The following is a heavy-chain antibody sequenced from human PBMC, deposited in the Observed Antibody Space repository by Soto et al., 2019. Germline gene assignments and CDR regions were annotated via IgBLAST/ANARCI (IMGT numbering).Heavy chain of an antibody. Sequence: GGSLRLSCAASGFTFSDYYMSWIRQAPGKGLEWVSYISSSGSTIYYADSVKGRFTISRDNAKNSLYLQMNSLRAEDTAVYYCAATLGGYCSGGSCYSEAGFAFDIWGQGTMGTVSS. J-gene: IGHJ3*02. V-gene: IGHV3-11*01. CDR1: GFTFSDYY. CDR3: AATLGGYCSGGSCYSEAGFAFDI. CDR2: ISSSGSTI. D-gene: IGHD2-15*01.